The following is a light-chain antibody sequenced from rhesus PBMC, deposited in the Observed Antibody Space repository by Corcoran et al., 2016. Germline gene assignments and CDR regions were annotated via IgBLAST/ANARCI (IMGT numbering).Light chain of an antibody. J-gene: IGKJ1*01. CDR2: AVS. Sequence: DIVMTQTPLSLPVTPGEPASISCRSSQSLLDSEDGNTYLDWYLQKPGQSPQLLIYAVSNRASGVPDRFSGGGSDTDFTLKISRVEAEDVGIYYCMQGIGFPPTFGQGTKVEIK. CDR3: MQGIGFPPT. V-gene: IGKV2-104*02. CDR1: QSLLDSEDGNTY.